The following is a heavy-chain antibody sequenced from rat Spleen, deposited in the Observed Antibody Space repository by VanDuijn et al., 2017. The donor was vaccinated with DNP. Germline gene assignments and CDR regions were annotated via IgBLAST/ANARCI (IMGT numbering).Heavy chain of an antibody. Sequence: QVQLKESGPGLVQPSQTLSLTCTVSGFSLTNYHVDWVRQPPGKGLEWMGRIQSDGNTDYNSALKSRPSISRDTSKSQVFVKMNSVQTEDTAMYFCARSGRAMDAWGQGTSVTVSS. CDR3: ARSGRAMDA. CDR2: IQSDGNT. CDR1: GFSLTNYH. V-gene: IGHV2-27*01. J-gene: IGHJ4*01. D-gene: IGHD5-1*01.